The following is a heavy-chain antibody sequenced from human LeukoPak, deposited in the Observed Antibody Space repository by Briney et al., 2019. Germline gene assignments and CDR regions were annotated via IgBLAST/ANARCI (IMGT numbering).Heavy chain of an antibody. CDR1: GYSFTSYW. CDR2: IYPGDSDT. V-gene: IGHV5-51*01. Sequence: HGESLKISCKGSGYSFTSYWIGWVRQMPGKGLEWMGIIYPGDSDTRYSPSFQGQVTISADKSISTAYLQWSSLKASDTAMYYCATRYNYYDSSGYYYFDYWGQGTLVTVSS. CDR3: ATRYNYYDSSGYYYFDY. J-gene: IGHJ4*02. D-gene: IGHD3-22*01.